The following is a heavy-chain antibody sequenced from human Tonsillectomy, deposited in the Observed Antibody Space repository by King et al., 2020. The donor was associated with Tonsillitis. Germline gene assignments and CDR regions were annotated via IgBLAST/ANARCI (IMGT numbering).Heavy chain of an antibody. CDR2: IYYSGTT. CDR1: GGSISSGDYY. CDR3: ARDHSSGYYYLDY. V-gene: IGHV4-30-4*01. Sequence: QLQESGPGLVKPSQTLSLICTVSGGSISSGDYYWSWIRQPPGKGLEWIGYIYYSGTTYYNPSLKSRVTISIDTSKNKFSLKLSSVTAADTAVYYCARDHSSGYYYLDYWGQGTLVTVSS. D-gene: IGHD3-22*01. J-gene: IGHJ4*02.